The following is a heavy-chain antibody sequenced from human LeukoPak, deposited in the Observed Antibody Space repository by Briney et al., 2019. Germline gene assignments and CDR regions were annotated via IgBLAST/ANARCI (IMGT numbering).Heavy chain of an antibody. CDR1: GGSFSGYY. V-gene: IGHV4-34*01. D-gene: IGHD2-2*01. CDR3: ARAPLVKFCSSTSCRPPWFDP. Sequence: PSETLSLTCAVYGGSFSGYYWGWIRQPPGKGLEWIGEINHSGSTNYNPSLKSRVTISVDTSKNQFSLKLSSVTAADTAVYYCARAPLVKFCSSTSCRPPWFDPWGQGTLVTVSS. CDR2: INHSGST. J-gene: IGHJ5*02.